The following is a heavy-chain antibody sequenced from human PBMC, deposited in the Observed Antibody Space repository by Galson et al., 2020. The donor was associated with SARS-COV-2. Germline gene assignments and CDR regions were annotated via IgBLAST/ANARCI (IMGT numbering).Heavy chain of an antibody. CDR3: AKGPTYYYDSSVDY. D-gene: IGHD3-22*01. V-gene: IGHV3-9*01. J-gene: IGHJ4*02. CDR1: GFTFDDYA. CDR2: ISWNSGSI. Sequence: GGSLRLSCAASGFTFDDYAMHWVRQAPGKGLEWVSGISWNSGSIGYADSVKGRFTISRDNAKNSLYLQMNSLRAEDTALYYCAKGPTYYYDSSVDYWGQGTLVTVSS.